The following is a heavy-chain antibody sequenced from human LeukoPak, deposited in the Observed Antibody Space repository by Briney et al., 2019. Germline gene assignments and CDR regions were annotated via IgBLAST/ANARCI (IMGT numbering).Heavy chain of an antibody. V-gene: IGHV4-39*01. D-gene: IGHD6-13*01. CDR3: ARPGIAAVRGSFDP. CDR2: IYYSGST. CDR1: GGSISRSSYY. Sequence: PSETLSLTCTVSGGSISRSSYYWGWIRQPPGKGLEWIGSIYYSGSTYYNPSLKSRVTISVDTSKNQFSLKLSSVTAADTAVYYCARPGIAAVRGSFDPWGQGTLVTVSS. J-gene: IGHJ5*02.